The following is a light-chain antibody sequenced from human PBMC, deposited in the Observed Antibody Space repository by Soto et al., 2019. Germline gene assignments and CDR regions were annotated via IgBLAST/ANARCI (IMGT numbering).Light chain of an antibody. Sequence: EILMTQYPATLSASPGERATLSCGASLSISSNLAWYQQKPGQAPRLLIYGASTRATGIPARFSGAGSGTDFNLTISRLEPEDFAVYYCQQYGSTPRTFGQGTKV. J-gene: IGKJ1*01. CDR2: GAS. CDR3: QQYGSTPRT. CDR1: LSISSN. V-gene: IGKV3-15*01.